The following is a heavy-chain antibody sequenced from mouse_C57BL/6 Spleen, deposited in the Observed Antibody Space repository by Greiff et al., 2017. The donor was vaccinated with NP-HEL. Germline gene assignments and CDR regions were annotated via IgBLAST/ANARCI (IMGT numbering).Heavy chain of an antibody. Sequence: VEPGASVKISCQASGYAFSSYWMNWVKQRPGKGLEWIGQIYPGDGDTNYNGKFKGKATLTADKSSSTAYMQLSSLTSEDSAVYFCARGRGGDYWGQGTSVTVSS. V-gene: IGHV1-80*01. CDR1: GYAFSSYW. CDR3: ARGRGGDY. J-gene: IGHJ4*01. CDR2: IYPGDGDT.